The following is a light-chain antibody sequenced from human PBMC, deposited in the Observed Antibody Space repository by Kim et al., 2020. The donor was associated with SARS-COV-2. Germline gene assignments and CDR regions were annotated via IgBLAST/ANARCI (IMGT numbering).Light chain of an antibody. J-gene: IGKJ4*01. CDR3: QQYGSTPLT. CDR2: DAS. CDR1: QRISSIN. V-gene: IGKV3-20*01. Sequence: GERATLSRRASQRISSINLAWEQQKTGQPPRLLMYDASSRATGIPERFSGSGAGTDFTLTISRLEPEDFAVYYCQQYGSTPLTFGGGTKVDIK.